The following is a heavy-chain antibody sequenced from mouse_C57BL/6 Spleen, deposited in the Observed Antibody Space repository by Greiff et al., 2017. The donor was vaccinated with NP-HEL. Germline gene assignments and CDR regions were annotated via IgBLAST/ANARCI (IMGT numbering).Heavy chain of an antibody. CDR2: IHPNSGST. CDR1: GYSFTSYW. J-gene: IGHJ3*01. Sequence: QVQLQQPGAELVKPGASVKLSCKASGYSFTSYWMHWVKQRPGQGLEWIGMIHPNSGSTNYNEKFKSKATLTVDKSSSTAYMQLSSLTSEDSAVYYCARSICGSSWFADWGQGTLVTVSA. CDR3: ARSICGSSWFAD. D-gene: IGHD1-1*01. V-gene: IGHV1-64*01.